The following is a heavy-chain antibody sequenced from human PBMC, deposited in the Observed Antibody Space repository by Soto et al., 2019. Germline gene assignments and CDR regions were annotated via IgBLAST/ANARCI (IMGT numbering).Heavy chain of an antibody. V-gene: IGHV4-59*08. CDR3: ARHGVDYGDLED. J-gene: IGHJ4*02. CDR2: IYYSGST. CDR1: GGSISSYY. Sequence: SETLSLTCTVSGGSISSYYWSWIRQPPGKGLEWIGYIYYSGSTNYNPSLKSRVTISVDTSKNQFSLKLSSVTAADTAVYYCARHGVDYGDLEDWGQGTLVTVSS. D-gene: IGHD4-17*01.